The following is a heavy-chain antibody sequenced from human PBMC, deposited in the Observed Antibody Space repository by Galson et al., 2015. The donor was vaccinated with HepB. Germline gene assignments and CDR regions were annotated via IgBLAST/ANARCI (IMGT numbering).Heavy chain of an antibody. CDR1: GFTFSSYG. CDR2: ISYDGSNK. V-gene: IGHV3-30*18. D-gene: IGHD2-2*02. Sequence: SCAASGFTFSSYGMHWVRQAPGKGLEWVAVISYDGSNKYYADSVKGRFTISRDNSKNTLYLQMNSLRAEDTAVYYCAKGDCSSTSCYTEDAFDIWGQGTMVTVSS. CDR3: AKGDCSSTSCYTEDAFDI. J-gene: IGHJ3*02.